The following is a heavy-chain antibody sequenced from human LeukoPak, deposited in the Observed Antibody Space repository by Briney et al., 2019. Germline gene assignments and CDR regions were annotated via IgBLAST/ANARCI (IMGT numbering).Heavy chain of an antibody. CDR2: IIPVFDTA. Sequence: ASVKVSCKASGGTFSTFGISWVRQAPGQGLEWMGGIIPVFDTANYAQKFHDRVTITADESTSTAYMELSSLRSEDTAVYYCARDVYDFWSRYSIENYYYYMDVWGKGTTVTVSS. CDR3: ARDVYDFWSRYSIENYYYYMDV. J-gene: IGHJ6*03. V-gene: IGHV1-69*01. CDR1: GGTFSTFG. D-gene: IGHD3-3*01.